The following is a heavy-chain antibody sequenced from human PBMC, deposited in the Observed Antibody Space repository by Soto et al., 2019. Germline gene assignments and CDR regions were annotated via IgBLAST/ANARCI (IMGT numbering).Heavy chain of an antibody. J-gene: IGHJ4*02. Sequence: EVQLVESGGGLVQPGGSLRLSCVASGFTFISSFMGWVRQAPGKGLEWVANINQDGAVTYYVDSVEGRFTISRDNTKDSLYLQMNSLSGEDTAIYYCARYFRGSGRYFFDYWGQGTLVTVSS. D-gene: IGHD6-19*01. V-gene: IGHV3-7*03. CDR1: GFTFISSF. CDR2: INQDGAVT. CDR3: ARYFRGSGRYFFDY.